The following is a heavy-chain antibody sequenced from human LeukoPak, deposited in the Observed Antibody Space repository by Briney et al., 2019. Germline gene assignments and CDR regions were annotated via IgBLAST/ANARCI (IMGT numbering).Heavy chain of an antibody. D-gene: IGHD3-9*01. Sequence: SETLSLTCTVSGGSISSYYWSWIRQPPGKGLEWIGYVYYSGSTNYNPSLESRVTISVDTSKNQFSLRLSSVTAADTAVYYCARHVWLQPFDYWGQGTLVTVSS. J-gene: IGHJ4*02. CDR1: GGSISSYY. V-gene: IGHV4-59*08. CDR3: ARHVWLQPFDY. CDR2: VYYSGST.